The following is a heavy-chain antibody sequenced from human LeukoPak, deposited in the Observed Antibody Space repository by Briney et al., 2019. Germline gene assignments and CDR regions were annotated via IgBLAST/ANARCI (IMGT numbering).Heavy chain of an antibody. CDR3: ARGVVPAAPGDYYMDV. Sequence: SETLSLTCAVYGGSFSGYYWSWIRQPPGKGLEWIGEINHSGSTNYNPSLKSRVTISVDTSKNQFSLKLSSATAADTAVYYCARGVVPAAPGDYYMDVWGKGTTVTVSS. J-gene: IGHJ6*03. CDR1: GGSFSGYY. CDR2: INHSGST. D-gene: IGHD2-2*01. V-gene: IGHV4-34*01.